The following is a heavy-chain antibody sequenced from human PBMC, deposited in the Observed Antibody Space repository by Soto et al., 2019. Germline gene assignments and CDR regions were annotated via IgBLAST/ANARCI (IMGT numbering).Heavy chain of an antibody. D-gene: IGHD4-17*01. V-gene: IGHV1-8*01. J-gene: IGHJ4*02. CDR3: ARWDYGYYARFDY. CDR1: GYTFTSHD. Sequence: QVQLVQSGAEVKKSGASVNVSCKASGYTFTSHDINWVRQATGQGLEWMGWMNPNSGNTGYAQKFQGRVTMTRNTSISTAYMELSSLRSEDTAVYYCARWDYGYYARFDYWGQGTLVTVSS. CDR2: MNPNSGNT.